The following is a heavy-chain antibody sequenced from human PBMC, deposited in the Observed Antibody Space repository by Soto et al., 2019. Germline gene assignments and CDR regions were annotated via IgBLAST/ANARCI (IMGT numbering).Heavy chain of an antibody. V-gene: IGHV3-7*01. D-gene: IGHD2-2*01. Sequence: ESGGGLVQPGGSLRLSCAASGFTFNSYWMSWVRQAPGKGLEWVANIKQDGSEKYYVDSVKGRFTISRDNAKNSLYLQMNSLRAEDTAVYYCAREGGYCSSTSCYRGAFDIWGQGTMVTVSS. CDR2: IKQDGSEK. CDR1: GFTFNSYW. J-gene: IGHJ3*02. CDR3: AREGGYCSSTSCYRGAFDI.